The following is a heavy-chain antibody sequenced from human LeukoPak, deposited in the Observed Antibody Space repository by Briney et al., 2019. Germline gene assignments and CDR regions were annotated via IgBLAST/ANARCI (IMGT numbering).Heavy chain of an antibody. Sequence: GGSLRLSCAASGFTVSSNYMSRVRQAPGKGLEWVSVFYSGGSTYYADSVKGRFTISRDSSKNTLYLQMNSLRAEDTAVYYCAKSSGSHWGFDYWGQGTLVTVSS. CDR3: AKSSGSHWGFDY. J-gene: IGHJ4*02. V-gene: IGHV3-53*01. D-gene: IGHD1-26*01. CDR2: FYSGGST. CDR1: GFTVSSNY.